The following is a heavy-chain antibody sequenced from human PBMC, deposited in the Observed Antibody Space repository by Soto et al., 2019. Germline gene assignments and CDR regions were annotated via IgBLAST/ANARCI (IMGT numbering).Heavy chain of an antibody. V-gene: IGHV4-59*01. CDR2: IHYSGST. Sequence: SETLSLTCTVSGDSISTFYWSWIRQPPGKGLEWIGYIHYSGSTNYNPSLKSQVIISVDTSKNQFSLKLSSVTAADTAVYFCARVRSNIFDYCGQVHLVTVSS. CDR3: ARVRSNIFDY. J-gene: IGHJ4*02. D-gene: IGHD3-3*01. CDR1: GDSISTFY.